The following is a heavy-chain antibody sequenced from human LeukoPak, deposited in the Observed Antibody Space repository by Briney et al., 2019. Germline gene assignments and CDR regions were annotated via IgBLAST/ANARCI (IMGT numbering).Heavy chain of an antibody. V-gene: IGHV3-53*01. Sequence: QSGGSLRLSCAASGFTVSSDYMSWVRQAPGKGLEWVSVIYSDGSTSYADSVKGRFTISRDNSKNTLYLQMNSLRAEDTAVYYCAKAPPPPLFLDGPGWFDPGGKGTLVPVPS. CDR1: GFTVSSDY. J-gene: IGHJ5*02. D-gene: IGHD3/OR15-3a*01. CDR2: IYSDGST. CDR3: AKAPPPPLFLDGPGWFDP.